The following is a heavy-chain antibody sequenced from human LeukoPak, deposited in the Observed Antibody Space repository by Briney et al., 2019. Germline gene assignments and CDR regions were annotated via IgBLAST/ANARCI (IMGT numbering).Heavy chain of an antibody. J-gene: IGHJ3*02. CDR3: ARGVVTMVRGVTSDAFDI. CDR2: VYYSGST. D-gene: IGHD3-10*01. V-gene: IGHV4-59*01. Sequence: SETLSLTCTVSGGSISSYYWSWIRQPPGKGLECIGHVYYSGSTNYNPSLKSRGTISVDTSKNQFSLKLSSVTAADTAVYYCARGVVTMVRGVTSDAFDIWGQGTMVTVSS. CDR1: GGSISSYY.